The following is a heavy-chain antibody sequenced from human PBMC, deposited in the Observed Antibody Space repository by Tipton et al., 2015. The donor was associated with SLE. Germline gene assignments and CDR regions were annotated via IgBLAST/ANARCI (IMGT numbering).Heavy chain of an antibody. CDR2: IYYSGST. CDR1: GGSINSYY. V-gene: IGHV4-59*01. J-gene: IGHJ3*02. D-gene: IGHD6-13*01. CDR3: ARENSSSWFDAFDI. Sequence: TLSLTCTVSGGSINSYYWSWIRQPPGKGLEWIGYIYYSGSTNYNPSLKSRVTISVDTSKNQFSLKLSPVTAADTAVYYCARENSSSWFDAFDIWGQGAMVTVSS.